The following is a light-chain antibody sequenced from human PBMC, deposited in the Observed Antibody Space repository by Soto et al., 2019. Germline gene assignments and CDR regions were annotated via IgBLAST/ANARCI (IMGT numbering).Light chain of an antibody. CDR2: DNN. J-gene: IGLJ2*01. CDR1: SSNIGNNY. Sequence: QSVLTQPPSVSAAPGQKVTISCSGSSSNIGNNYVSWYQQFPGTAPKLLIYDNNKRPSGIPDRFSVSKSGTSATLGITGLQTGDEADYYCGTWDSSLSAVVFGGGTKRPS. CDR3: GTWDSSLSAVV. V-gene: IGLV1-51*01.